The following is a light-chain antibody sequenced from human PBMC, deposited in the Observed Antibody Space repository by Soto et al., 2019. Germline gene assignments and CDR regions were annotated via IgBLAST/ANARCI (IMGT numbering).Light chain of an antibody. Sequence: IVLTQSPGTLTLSQGERATLSCSASHSVSSSYLAWYQQKPGQAPRLLIYGASSRATGIPDRFSGSGSGTDFTLTICRLEPEDFAVYYCLQFCSSRTFGQGAMVDI. V-gene: IGKV3-20*01. CDR2: GAS. CDR1: HSVSSSY. J-gene: IGKJ1*01. CDR3: LQFCSSRT.